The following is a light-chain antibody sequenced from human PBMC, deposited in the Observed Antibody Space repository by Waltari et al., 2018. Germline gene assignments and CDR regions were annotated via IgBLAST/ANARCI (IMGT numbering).Light chain of an antibody. V-gene: IGKV3-15*01. CDR3: QQYNDWPFT. CDR1: QSVASN. J-gene: IGKJ3*01. Sequence: EIVMTQSPATLSVSPGDRATLSCRASQSVASNLAWDQQKPGQAPRRRIYGASNGATGLPARFSGSGSGTDFTLTISSLQSEDFAVYYCQQYNDWPFTFGPGTKVDFK. CDR2: GAS.